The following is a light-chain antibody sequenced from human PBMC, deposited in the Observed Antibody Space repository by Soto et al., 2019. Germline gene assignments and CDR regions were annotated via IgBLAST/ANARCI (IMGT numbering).Light chain of an antibody. J-gene: IGLJ2*01. CDR3: ASYGGNNNLV. CDR1: SSDVGGYNY. CDR2: EVS. V-gene: IGLV2-8*01. Sequence: QSALTQPPSASGSPGQSVTISCTGTSSDVGGYNYVSWYQQHPGKAPKLMMFEVSKRPSGVPDRFSGSKFANTASLTVSGLQAEDEADYYCASYGGNNNLVFGGGTKVTVL.